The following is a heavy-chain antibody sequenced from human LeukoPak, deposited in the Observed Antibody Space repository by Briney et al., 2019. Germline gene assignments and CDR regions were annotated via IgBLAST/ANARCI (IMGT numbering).Heavy chain of an antibody. D-gene: IGHD3-22*01. Sequence: SETLSLTCDVSGDSISSGYYYDWIREPPGKGLEWIATIYHSGSTDYNPSLKSRVTISVDTSKNQFSLKLSSVTAADTAVYYCARLSRCSGYYLVGSDYWGQGTLVTVSS. CDR3: ARLSRCSGYYLVGSDY. V-gene: IGHV4-38-2*01. CDR2: IYHSGST. CDR1: GDSISSGYY. J-gene: IGHJ4*02.